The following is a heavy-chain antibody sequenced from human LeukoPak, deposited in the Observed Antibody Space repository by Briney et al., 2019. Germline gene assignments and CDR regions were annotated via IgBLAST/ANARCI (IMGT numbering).Heavy chain of an antibody. J-gene: IGHJ4*02. CDR3: ARDHRIAVAGIDY. Sequence: ASVKVSCKASGYTFTCYYMHWVRQAPGQGLEWMGWINTNTGNPTYAQGFTGRFVFSLDTSVSTAYLQISSLKAEDTAVYHCARDHRIAVAGIDYWGQGTLVTVSS. V-gene: IGHV7-4-1*02. CDR1: GYTFTCYY. D-gene: IGHD6-19*01. CDR2: INTNTGNP.